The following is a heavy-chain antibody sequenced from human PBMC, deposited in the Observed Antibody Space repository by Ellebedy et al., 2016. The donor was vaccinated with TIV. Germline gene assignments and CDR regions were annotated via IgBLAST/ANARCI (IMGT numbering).Heavy chain of an antibody. Sequence: PGGSLRLSCAASGFTFSSYGMHWVRQAPGKGLEWVAFMRYDGSNKYYADSVKGRFTISRDNSKNTLYLRMNSLRAEDTAVYYCAKFPYYYDSSGYSFWGQGTLVTVSP. V-gene: IGHV3-30*02. D-gene: IGHD3-22*01. J-gene: IGHJ4*02. CDR3: AKFPYYYDSSGYSF. CDR2: MRYDGSNK. CDR1: GFTFSSYG.